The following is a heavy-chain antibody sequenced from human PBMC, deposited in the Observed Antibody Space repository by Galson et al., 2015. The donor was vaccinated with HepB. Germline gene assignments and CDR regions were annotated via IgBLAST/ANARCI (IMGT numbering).Heavy chain of an antibody. CDR3: ASGNTYGLANN. CDR2: VYAGGST. J-gene: IGHJ4*02. V-gene: IGHV3-66*01. CDR1: GFTVSSNY. Sequence: SLRLSCAASGFTVSSNYMNWVRQAPGKGLEWVSVVYAGGSTYYADSVKGRFTISRDKSKNTLYLQMNSLRVEDTAVYYCASGNTYGLANNWGQGTLVTVSS. D-gene: IGHD5-18*01.